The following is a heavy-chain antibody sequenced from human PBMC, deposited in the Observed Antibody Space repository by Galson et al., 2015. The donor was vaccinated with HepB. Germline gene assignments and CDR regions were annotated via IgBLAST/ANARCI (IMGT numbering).Heavy chain of an antibody. V-gene: IGHV3-49*03. J-gene: IGHJ4*02. Sequence: SLRLSCAASGFTFGDYAMSWFRQAPGKGLEWVGFIRSKAYGGTTEYAASVKGRFTISRDDSKSIAYLQMNSLKTEDTAVYYCTKKYSSSWYPSYFDYWGQGTLVTVSS. CDR3: TKKYSSSWYPSYFDY. CDR1: GFTFGDYA. D-gene: IGHD6-13*01. CDR2: IRSKAYGGTT.